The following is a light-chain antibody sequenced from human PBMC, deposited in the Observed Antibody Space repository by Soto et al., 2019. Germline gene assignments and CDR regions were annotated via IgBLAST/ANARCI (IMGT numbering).Light chain of an antibody. CDR3: QQSYYNPS. J-gene: IGKJ5*01. CDR1: QSIGTI. Sequence: DIQMTQSPSSLSASIGDRVTITCRASQSIGTILNWYQQKPGKAPKVLIYAASSLQSGVPSRISGSGSGTEFTLTINSLQPEDFATYDCQQSYYNPSFGQGTRLEIK. CDR2: AAS. V-gene: IGKV1-39*01.